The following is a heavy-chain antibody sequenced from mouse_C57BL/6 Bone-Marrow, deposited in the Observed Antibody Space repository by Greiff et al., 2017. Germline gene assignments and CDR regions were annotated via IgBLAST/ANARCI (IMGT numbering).Heavy chain of an antibody. Sequence: VKLMESGPGLVAPSQSLSITCTVSGFSLPSSGVSWVRQPPGKGLEWLGVIWGDGSTNYHSALISRLSISKDNSKRQVFLKLNSLQPDDTATDDWAKGSSRYVDVWGTGTTVTVSS. CDR1: GFSLPSSG. D-gene: IGHD1-1*01. J-gene: IGHJ1*03. CDR3: AKGSSRYVDV. CDR2: IWGDGST. V-gene: IGHV2-3*01.